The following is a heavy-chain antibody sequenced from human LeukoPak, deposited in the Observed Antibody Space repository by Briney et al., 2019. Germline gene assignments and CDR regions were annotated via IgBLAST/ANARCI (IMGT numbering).Heavy chain of an antibody. CDR2: INPNSGGT. V-gene: IGHV1-2*02. D-gene: IGHD2-21*01. Sequence: EASVKVSCKTSGYSFTDYYMHWVRQAPGQGLEWMGWINPNSGGTSSAQKFQGRVTMTRDTSINTVYMEVSWLTSDDTAIYYCARADRLHGGPYLIGPWGQGTLVTVSS. J-gene: IGHJ5*02. CDR3: ARADRLHGGPYLIGP. CDR1: GYSFTDYY.